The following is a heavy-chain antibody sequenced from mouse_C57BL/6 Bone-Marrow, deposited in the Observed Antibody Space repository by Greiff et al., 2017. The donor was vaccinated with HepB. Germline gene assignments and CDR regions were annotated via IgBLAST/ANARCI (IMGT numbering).Heavy chain of an antibody. CDR2: ISSGSSTI. D-gene: IGHD1-1*01. CDR3: ARPGTVPDGYFDV. V-gene: IGHV5-17*01. CDR1: GFTFSDYG. J-gene: IGHJ1*03. Sequence: EVKVVESGGGLVKPGGSLKLSCAASGFTFSDYGMHWVRQAPEKGLEWVAYISSGSSTIYYADTVKGRFTISRDNAKNTLFLQMTSLRSEDTAMYYCARPGTVPDGYFDVWGTGTTVTVSS.